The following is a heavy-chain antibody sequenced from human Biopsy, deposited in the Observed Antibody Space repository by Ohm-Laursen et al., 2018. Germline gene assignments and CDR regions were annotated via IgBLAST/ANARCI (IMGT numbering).Heavy chain of an antibody. J-gene: IGHJ6*02. CDR2: TWYDGNNK. CDR3: AREGPPTTVTYISYYYYGMDV. Sequence: RSLRLSCAASGFTFNNYGMHWVRQTPGKGLEWVAVTWYDGNNKYYADSVKGRFTISRDNSKNTLYLQMNSLRVEDTAVYYCAREGPPTTVTYISYYYYGMDVWGLGTAVTVSS. D-gene: IGHD4-17*01. V-gene: IGHV3-33*01. CDR1: GFTFNNYG.